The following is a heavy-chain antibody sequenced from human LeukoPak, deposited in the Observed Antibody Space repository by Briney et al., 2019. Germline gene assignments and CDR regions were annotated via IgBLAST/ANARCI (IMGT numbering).Heavy chain of an antibody. CDR3: ARGVVIAFETFDY. CDR2: IYYSGST. J-gene: IGHJ4*02. CDR1: GESISGFY. Sequence: PSETLSLTCTVSGESISGFYWTWIRQPPGKGLEWIGYIYYSGSTNYNPSLKSRVTISVDTSKNQFSLKLSSVTAADTAVYYCARGVVIAFETFDYWGQGTLVTVSS. V-gene: IGHV4-59*01. D-gene: IGHD2-21*01.